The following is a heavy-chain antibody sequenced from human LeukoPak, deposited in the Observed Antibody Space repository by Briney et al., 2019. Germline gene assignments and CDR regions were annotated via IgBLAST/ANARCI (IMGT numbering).Heavy chain of an antibody. Sequence: ASVKVSCKVSGYTLTELSMHWVRQAPGKGLEWMGGFDPEDGETIYAQKFQGRVTMTEDTSTDTAYMELSSLRSEDTAVYYCATWAPYCSSTSCRDAFDIWGQGTMVTVSS. D-gene: IGHD2-2*01. J-gene: IGHJ3*02. CDR1: GYTLTELS. V-gene: IGHV1-24*01. CDR3: ATWAPYCSSTSCRDAFDI. CDR2: FDPEDGET.